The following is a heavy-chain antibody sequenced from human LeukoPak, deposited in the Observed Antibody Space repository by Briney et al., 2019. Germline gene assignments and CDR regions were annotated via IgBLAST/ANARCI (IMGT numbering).Heavy chain of an antibody. J-gene: IGHJ4*02. CDR2: MYYSGST. CDR3: ARARGSGYSGSYYFDY. CDR1: GGSISSYY. D-gene: IGHD3-22*01. V-gene: IGHV4-59*01. Sequence: SETLSLTCSVSGGSISSYYWTWIRQPPGKGLEWIGYMYYSGSTNSNPSLKSRVTISIDMSKNQFSLKLSSVTAADTAVYYCARARGSGYSGSYYFDYWGQGTLVTVSS.